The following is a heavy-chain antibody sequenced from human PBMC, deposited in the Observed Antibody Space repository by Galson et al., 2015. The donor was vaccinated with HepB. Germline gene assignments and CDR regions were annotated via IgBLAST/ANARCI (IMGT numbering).Heavy chain of an antibody. CDR2: TYYRSKWYN. V-gene: IGHV6-1*01. J-gene: IGHJ6*02. Sequence: CAISGDSVSSNSAAWNWIRQSPSRGLEWLGRTYYRSKWYNDYAVSVKSRITINPDTSKNQFSLQLNSVTPEDTAVHYCAREVGYSSGWYQGYNYGMDVWGQGTTVTVSS. CDR3: AREVGYSSGWYQGYNYGMDV. CDR1: GDSVSSNSAA. D-gene: IGHD6-19*01.